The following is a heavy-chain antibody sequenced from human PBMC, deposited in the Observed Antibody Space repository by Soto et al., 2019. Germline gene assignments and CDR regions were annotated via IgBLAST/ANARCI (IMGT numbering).Heavy chain of an antibody. J-gene: IGHJ5*02. CDR3: ARDTVLTGMFDL. CDR1: GGSIGSYH. Sequence: LSLTCTVSGGSIGSYHWSWVRQPPGKGLEWIASVYYTGTTNYNPSLGSRVTISIDAPENQISLKLTSVTAADTAFYYCARDTVLTGMFDLWGQGTLVTVSS. D-gene: IGHD4-17*01. V-gene: IGHV4-59*01. CDR2: VYYTGTT.